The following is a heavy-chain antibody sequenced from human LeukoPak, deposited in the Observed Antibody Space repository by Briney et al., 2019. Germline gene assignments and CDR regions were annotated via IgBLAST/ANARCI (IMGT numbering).Heavy chain of an antibody. J-gene: IGHJ6*03. CDR1: GFTFDDYA. CDR2: ISWNSGNI. V-gene: IGHV3-9*03. CDR3: AKGSSSVYYYYMDV. Sequence: PGGSLRLSCAASGFTFDDYAMHWVRQAPGKGLEWVSGISWNSGNIGYADSVKGRFTISRDNTKNYLDLQMNRLRAEDMGLYYCAKGSSSVYYYYMDVWGKGTTVTVSS.